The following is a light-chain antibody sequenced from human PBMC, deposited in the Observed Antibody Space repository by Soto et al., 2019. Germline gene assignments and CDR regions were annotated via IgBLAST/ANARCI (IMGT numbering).Light chain of an antibody. V-gene: IGLV2-11*01. J-gene: IGLJ1*01. Sequence: QSALTQPASVSGSPGQSITISCTGTSSDVGGYNYVSWYRQDPGKAPQPIIYDVNKRPSGVPDRFSGSKSGNTASLTVSGLQAEDEADYYCCSYAGNSFVFGTGTKV. CDR3: CSYAGNSFV. CDR2: DVN. CDR1: SSDVGGYNY.